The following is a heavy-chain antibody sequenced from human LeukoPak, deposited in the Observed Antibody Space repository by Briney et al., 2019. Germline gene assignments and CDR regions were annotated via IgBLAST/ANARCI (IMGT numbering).Heavy chain of an antibody. J-gene: IGHJ4*02. Sequence: PSETLSLTCTVTGGSLSRYYWSWIRQPAGKGLEWIGRIYTSGRPNYNPSLKSRDTMSVDTSKNQVSLELSSVTAADTAVYYWARSSGELRIDYWGRRTLVTVSS. D-gene: IGHD1-26*01. CDR3: ARSSGELRIDY. CDR1: GGSLSRYY. V-gene: IGHV4-4*07. CDR2: IYTSGRP.